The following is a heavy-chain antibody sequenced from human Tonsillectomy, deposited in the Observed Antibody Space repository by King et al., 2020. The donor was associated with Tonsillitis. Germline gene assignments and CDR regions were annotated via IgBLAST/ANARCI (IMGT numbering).Heavy chain of an antibody. J-gene: IGHJ4*02. CDR1: GYTFTSFG. CDR2: ISPHNGNT. D-gene: IGHD1-26*01. CDR3: ALRTGTYPYYFVL. Sequence: VQLVESGAEVKKPGASVKVSCKASGYTFTSFGISWLRQAPGQGPQYMGWISPHNGNTTYPQKFQGRDTMTPDTSTSTAYMELRSLRSDDTAVCYCALRTGTYPYYFVLWGQGTLVTVPS. V-gene: IGHV1-18*01.